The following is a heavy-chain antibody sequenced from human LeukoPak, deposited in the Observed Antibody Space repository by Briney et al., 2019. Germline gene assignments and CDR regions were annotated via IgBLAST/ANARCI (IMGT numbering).Heavy chain of an antibody. D-gene: IGHD3-22*01. CDR1: GFTFSGSA. V-gene: IGHV3-73*01. J-gene: IGHJ4*02. Sequence: PGGSLRLSCAASGFTFSGSAMHWVRQASGKGLEWVGRIRSKANSYATAYAASVKGRLTISRDDSKNTAYLQMNSLKTEDTAVYYCTRQVDYYDSNPLDYWGQGTLVTVSS. CDR2: IRSKANSYAT. CDR3: TRQVDYYDSNPLDY.